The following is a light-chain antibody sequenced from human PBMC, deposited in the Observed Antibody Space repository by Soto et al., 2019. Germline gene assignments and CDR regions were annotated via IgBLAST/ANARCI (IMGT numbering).Light chain of an antibody. Sequence: QSALTQPASVSGSHGLSITISCTGTRNYNLVSWFQLHPGEAPKLLIYEDTKRPSGVSDRFSGSKSGNTASLTISGLRAEDEADYHCCSYRDTTTVVFGGGTNLTVL. V-gene: IGLV2-23*02. J-gene: IGLJ2*01. CDR2: EDT. CDR3: CSYRDTTTVV. CDR1: RNYNL.